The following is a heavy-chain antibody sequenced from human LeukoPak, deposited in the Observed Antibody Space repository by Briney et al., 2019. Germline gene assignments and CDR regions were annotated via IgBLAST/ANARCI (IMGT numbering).Heavy chain of an antibody. CDR2: TYYSGST. J-gene: IGHJ4*02. CDR3: ARDRGGSYGLTFDY. Sequence: SETLSLTCTVSAGSINNYYWSWIRQPPGKGLEWIGYTYYSGSTNYNPSLKSRVTISVDTSKNQFSLKLSSVTAADTAVYYCARDRGGSYGLTFDYWGQGTLVTVSS. CDR1: AGSINNYY. V-gene: IGHV4-59*01. D-gene: IGHD1-26*01.